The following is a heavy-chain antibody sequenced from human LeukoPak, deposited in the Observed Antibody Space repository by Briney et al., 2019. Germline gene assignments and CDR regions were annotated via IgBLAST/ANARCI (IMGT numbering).Heavy chain of an antibody. CDR3: AKTVCSSTSCPVDY. Sequence: GGSLRLSCAASGFTFSSYGMHWVRQAPGKGLEWVAVIWYDGSNKYYADSVKGRFTISRDNSKNTLYLQMNSLRAEDTAVYYCAKTVCSSTSCPVDYWGQGTLVTVSS. CDR2: IWYDGSNK. D-gene: IGHD2-2*01. V-gene: IGHV3-33*06. CDR1: GFTFSSYG. J-gene: IGHJ4*02.